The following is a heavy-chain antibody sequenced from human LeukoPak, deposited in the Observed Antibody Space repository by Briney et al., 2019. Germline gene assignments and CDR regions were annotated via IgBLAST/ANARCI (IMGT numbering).Heavy chain of an antibody. CDR2: IRSKPNNYAT. Sequence: PGGSLRLSCAASGFTFSGSAMHWVRLASGKGLEWVGRIRSKPNNYATAYAASVKGRFTISRDDSKNTAYLQMNSLKTEDTAVYYCIRPQIVGATDYGMDVWGQGTTVTVSS. D-gene: IGHD1-26*01. CDR3: IRPQIVGATDYGMDV. V-gene: IGHV3-73*01. J-gene: IGHJ6*02. CDR1: GFTFSGSA.